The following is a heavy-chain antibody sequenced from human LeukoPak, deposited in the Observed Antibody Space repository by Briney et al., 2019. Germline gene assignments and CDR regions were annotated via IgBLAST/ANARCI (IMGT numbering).Heavy chain of an antibody. CDR2: ISYSGST. D-gene: IGHD2-2*01. CDR3: AREAPSYADD. Sequence: NPSETLSLTCTVSGGSVSSGSYYWSWIRQPPGKGLEWIGYISYSGSTSYNPSLKSRVTISVDTSKNQFSLNLTSVTAADTAVYYCAREAPSYADDWGQGTLVTVSS. CDR1: GGSVSSGSYY. J-gene: IGHJ4*02. V-gene: IGHV4-61*01.